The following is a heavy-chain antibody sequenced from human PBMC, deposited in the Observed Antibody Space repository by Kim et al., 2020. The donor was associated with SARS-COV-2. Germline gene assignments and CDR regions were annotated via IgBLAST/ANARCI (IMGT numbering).Heavy chain of an antibody. D-gene: IGHD3-22*01. Sequence: GGSLRLSCAASGFTFSSYAMRWVRQAPGKGLEWVSVISCSGGSTYYADSVKGRFTISRDNSKNTLYLQMNSLRAEDTAVYYCAKGHRDYDITQLGSWGQGALVSVSS. CDR2: ISCSGGST. J-gene: IGHJ5*01. CDR3: AKGHRDYDITQLGS. CDR1: GFTFSSYA. V-gene: IGHV3-23*01.